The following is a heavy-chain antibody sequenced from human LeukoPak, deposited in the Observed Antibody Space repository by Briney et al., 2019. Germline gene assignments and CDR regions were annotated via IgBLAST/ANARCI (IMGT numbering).Heavy chain of an antibody. D-gene: IGHD4/OR15-4a*01. Sequence: GGSLRLSCAASGFTFSSYSMNWVRQAPGKGLEWVSYISSSSSTIYYADSVKGRFTISRDNAKNSLYLQMNSLRVEDTAVYFCARDPGAFPYFFDCWGQGTLVTVSS. CDR1: GFTFSSYS. CDR2: ISSSSSTI. J-gene: IGHJ4*02. CDR3: ARDPGAFPYFFDC. V-gene: IGHV3-48*04.